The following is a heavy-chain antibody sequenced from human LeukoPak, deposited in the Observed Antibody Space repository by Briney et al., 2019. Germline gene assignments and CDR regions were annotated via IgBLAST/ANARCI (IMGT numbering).Heavy chain of an antibody. Sequence: PGRSLRLSCAASGFTFSSYGMNWVRQAPGKGLVWVSRIKSDGSSTSYADSVKGRFTSSRDDAKNTLYLQMNSLRAEDTAVYYCARGSSVVGLDWGQGTLVSVSS. CDR2: IKSDGSST. V-gene: IGHV3-74*01. CDR1: GFTFSSYG. J-gene: IGHJ4*02. D-gene: IGHD2-15*01. CDR3: ARGSSVVGLD.